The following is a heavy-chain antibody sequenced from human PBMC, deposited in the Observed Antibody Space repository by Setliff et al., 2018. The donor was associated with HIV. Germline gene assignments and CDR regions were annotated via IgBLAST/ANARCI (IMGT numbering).Heavy chain of an antibody. V-gene: IGHV3-43D*04. CDR3: AKDKYYDVPGSSSLDS. Sequence: LRLSCAASGFSFDDYAMHWVRQAPGKGLEWVSLVSWDGITTYYADSVRGRFTVSRDNDKNSLFLQMNSLRPEDTAFYYCAKDKYYDVPGSSSLDSWGQGALVTVSS. D-gene: IGHD3-16*01. CDR1: GFSFDDYA. J-gene: IGHJ4*02. CDR2: VSWDGITT.